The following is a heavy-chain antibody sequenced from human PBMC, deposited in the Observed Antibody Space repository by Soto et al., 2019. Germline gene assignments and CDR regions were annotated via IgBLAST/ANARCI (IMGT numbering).Heavy chain of an antibody. D-gene: IGHD3-22*01. CDR1: GFTFSSYV. J-gene: IGHJ3*02. CDR2: ISYDGSNK. V-gene: IGHV3-30*18. CDR3: AKACITMIVVVTTYAFDI. Sequence: GGSLRLSCAASGFTFSSYVMHWGRQAPGKGLEWVAVISYDGSNKYYADSVKGRFTISRDNSKNTLYLQMNSLRAEDTAVYYCAKACITMIVVVTTYAFDIWGQGTMVTVSS.